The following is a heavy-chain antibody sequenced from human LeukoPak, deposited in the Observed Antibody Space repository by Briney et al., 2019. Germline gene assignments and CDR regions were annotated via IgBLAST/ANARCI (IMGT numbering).Heavy chain of an antibody. CDR3: SSSEDKYYYYYYYMDV. V-gene: IGHV1-69*06. D-gene: IGHD6-6*01. CDR2: IIPIFGTA. CDR1: GGTFSSYA. Sequence: GASVKVSCKASGGTFSSYAISWVRQAPGQGLEWMGGIIPIFGTANYAQKFQGRVTITADKSTSTAYMELSSLRSEDTAVYYCSSSEDKYYYYYYYMDVWGKGTTVTVSS. J-gene: IGHJ6*03.